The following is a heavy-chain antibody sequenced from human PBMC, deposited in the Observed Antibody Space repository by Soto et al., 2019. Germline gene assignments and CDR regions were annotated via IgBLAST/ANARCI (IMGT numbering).Heavy chain of an antibody. V-gene: IGHV3-23*01. CDR2: ISGSGGST. D-gene: IGHD3-3*01. Sequence: GGSLRLSCAASGFTFSSYTMSWVRQAPGKXLEWVSAISGSGGSTYYADSVKGRFTISRDNSKNTLYLQMNSLRAEDMAVYYCAIEGFTIFGVVIKYNCFGPWGQGTLGTVSS. J-gene: IGHJ5*02. CDR3: AIEGFTIFGVVIKYNCFGP. CDR1: GFTFSSYT.